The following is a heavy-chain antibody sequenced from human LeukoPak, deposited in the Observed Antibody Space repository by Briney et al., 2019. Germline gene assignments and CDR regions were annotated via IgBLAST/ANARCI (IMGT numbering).Heavy chain of an antibody. D-gene: IGHD3-9*01. J-gene: IGHJ4*02. CDR1: GFTLPSPG. V-gene: IGHV3-30*04. CDR2: LTFDGGKK. Sequence: PGGSLRPSSVVPGFTLPSPGTHWVRQVPGKGLEWVAHLTFDGGKKWDADSVKGPFTISRDNSENTVYLQMNDLRVEDTALYYCARDRDWSFDYWGQGTLVTVSS. CDR3: ARDRDWSFDY.